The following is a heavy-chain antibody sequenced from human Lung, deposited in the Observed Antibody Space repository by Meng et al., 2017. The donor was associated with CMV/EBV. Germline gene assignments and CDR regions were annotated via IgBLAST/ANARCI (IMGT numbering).Heavy chain of an antibody. CDR3: ARDFIPVFGVAPTYYYYGMDV. CDR1: GYTFTSYY. V-gene: IGHV1-46*01. CDR2: INPSGGST. D-gene: IGHD3-3*01. J-gene: IGHJ6*02. Sequence: ASVKVSCKASGYTFTSYYMHWVRQAPGQGLEWMGIINPSGGSTSYAQKFQGRVTMTRDTSTSTVYMELSSLRSEDTAVYYCARDFIPVFGVAPTYYYYGMDVWGQGTXVTVSS.